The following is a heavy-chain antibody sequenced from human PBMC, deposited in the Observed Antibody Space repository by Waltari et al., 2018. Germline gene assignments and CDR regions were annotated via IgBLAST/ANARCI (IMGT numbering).Heavy chain of an antibody. D-gene: IGHD6-6*01. CDR3: ARDSTRRFDY. Sequence: EVQLVESGGGLVQPGGSRRLSCAASGFGFSSYWMTWVRQAPGKGLEWVASINEDGSEKQYVDSVKGRFTISRDNAKNSLYLQMNSLRADDTAVYYCARDSTRRFDYWGQGTLVTVSS. CDR2: INEDGSEK. J-gene: IGHJ4*02. V-gene: IGHV3-7*01. CDR1: GFGFSSYW.